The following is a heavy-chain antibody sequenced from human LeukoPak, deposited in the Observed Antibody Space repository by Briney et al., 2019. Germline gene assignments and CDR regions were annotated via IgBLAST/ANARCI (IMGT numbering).Heavy chain of an antibody. J-gene: IGHJ4*02. CDR1: GFTFNRYG. CDR3: AKDRDYYGSGSDY. D-gene: IGHD3-10*01. V-gene: IGHV3-30*18. Sequence: GRSLRLSCAASGFTFNRYGMHWVRQAPGKGLEWVAGISYDEMYQYYGDSVKGRFTISGDNSQNTLFLQMNSLRAEDTAIYYCAKDRDYYGSGSDYWGQGTLVTVSS. CDR2: ISYDEMYQ.